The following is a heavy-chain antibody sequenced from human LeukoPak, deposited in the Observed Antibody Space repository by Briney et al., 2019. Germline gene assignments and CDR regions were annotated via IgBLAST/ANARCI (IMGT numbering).Heavy chain of an antibody. Sequence: SETLSLTCTVSGGSSSSYYWSWIRQPPGKGLEWIGYIYYSGSTNYNPSLKSRVTISVDTSKNQFSLKLSSVTAADTAVYYCARELAYCGGDDCDAFDIWGQGTMVTVSS. CDR1: GGSSSSYY. J-gene: IGHJ3*02. V-gene: IGHV4-59*01. CDR3: ARELAYCGGDDCDAFDI. CDR2: IYYSGST. D-gene: IGHD2-21*02.